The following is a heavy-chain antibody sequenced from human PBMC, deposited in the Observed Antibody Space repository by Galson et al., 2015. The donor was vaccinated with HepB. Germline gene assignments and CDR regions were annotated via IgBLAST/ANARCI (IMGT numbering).Heavy chain of an antibody. J-gene: IGHJ4*02. V-gene: IGHV3-49*03. CDR1: GFSFDDYA. CDR2: IRSKHYGGTT. Sequence: SLRLSCAASGFSFDDYAMSWFRQAPGKGLEWVGFIRSKHYGGTTEYAASVKGRFTISRDASKTTAHLQMNSLKTEDTPVYYCSREKDYYGAGSYSYWGQGTLVTVSS. D-gene: IGHD3-10*01. CDR3: SREKDYYGAGSYSY.